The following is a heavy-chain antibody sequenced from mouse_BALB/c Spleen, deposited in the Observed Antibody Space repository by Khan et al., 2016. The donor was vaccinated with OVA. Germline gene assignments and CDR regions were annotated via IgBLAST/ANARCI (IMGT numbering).Heavy chain of an antibody. CDR3: GRERNYTHRMFAY. D-gene: IGHD2-1*01. V-gene: IGHV2-6-7*01. J-gene: IGHJ3*01. CDR2: IWGDGST. CDR1: GFSLTDYN. Sequence: QVQLKESGPGLVAPAQSLSITCTVSGFSLTDYNVNWVRQPPGKGLEWLGVIWGDGSTDYNSAFQSRQSISTDNYKSQVLLKMNSLETDDTARYYCGRERNYTHRMFAYWRQGTLVTVSA.